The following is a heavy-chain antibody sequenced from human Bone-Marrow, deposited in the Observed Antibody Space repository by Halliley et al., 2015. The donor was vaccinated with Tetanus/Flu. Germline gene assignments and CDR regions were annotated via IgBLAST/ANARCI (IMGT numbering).Heavy chain of an antibody. CDR3: AKSTSHYFAK. CDR2: ISASGRRT. CDR1: GFTFTNFV. J-gene: IGHJ4*02. Sequence: SLRLSCAASGFTFTNFVMSWVRQAPGKGLEWVSTISASGRRTYYADSMKGRLTISRDNTKNTVSLQMNSLRAEDSAVYFCAKSTSHYFAKWGQGTLVTVSS. V-gene: IGHV3-23*01.